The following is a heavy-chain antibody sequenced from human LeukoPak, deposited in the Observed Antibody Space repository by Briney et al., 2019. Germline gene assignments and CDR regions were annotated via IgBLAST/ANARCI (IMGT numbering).Heavy chain of an antibody. CDR2: ISYDGSIK. J-gene: IGHJ4*02. V-gene: IGHV3-30*09. D-gene: IGHD6-19*01. CDR3: AKSYDNGWYVCDY. Sequence: GRSLRLSCAASGFTFSNFAMNWVRQAPGKGLEWVAFISYDGSIKFYADSVKGRFAVSRDNSKNTLYLQMNSLRPEDTAFYYCAKSYDNGWYVCDYWGQGTLVTVSS. CDR1: GFTFSNFA.